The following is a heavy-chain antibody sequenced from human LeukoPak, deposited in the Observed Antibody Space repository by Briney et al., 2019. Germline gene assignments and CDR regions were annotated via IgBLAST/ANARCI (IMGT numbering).Heavy chain of an antibody. CDR2: MNPNSGNT. J-gene: IGHJ6*02. V-gene: IGHV1-8*01. Sequence: VSVKVSCKASGYTFTSYDINWVRQATGQGLEWMGWMNPNSGNTGYAQKFQGRVTMTRNTSISTAYMELSSLRSEDTAVYYCARTRIGNYYYGMDVWGQGTTVTVSS. CDR1: GYTFTSYD. CDR3: ARTRIGNYYYGMDV.